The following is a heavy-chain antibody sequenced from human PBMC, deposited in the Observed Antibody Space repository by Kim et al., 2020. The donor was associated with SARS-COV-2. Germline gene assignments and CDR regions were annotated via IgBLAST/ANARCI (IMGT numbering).Heavy chain of an antibody. V-gene: IGHV4-34*01. CDR3: ARGRAGVVPSPILGIGPHYDYYAIDV. CDR2: INHYHSGST. D-gene: IGHD2-2*02. Sequence: SETLSLTCAVFGGSFSGYFWSWIRQPPGKGLEWIGEINHYHSGSTKYNVSLKSRVTISVDTSKNQFSLKLSSVTAADTALYYCARGRAGVVPSPILGIGPHYDYYAIDVWGQGTTDTVSS. CDR1: GGSFSGYF. J-gene: IGHJ6*02.